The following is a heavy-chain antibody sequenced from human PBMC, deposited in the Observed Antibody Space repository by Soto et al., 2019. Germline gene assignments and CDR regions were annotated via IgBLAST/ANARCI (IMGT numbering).Heavy chain of an antibody. Sequence: ASVKVSCKASGYSFTRYGIGWARQAPGQGLEWMGWISANSGNTNYAQKFQGRVMMTTDTSTNTAYMDLRSLRSDDTAVYFCARLYSSTWAHFDHWGQGTLVTVSS. V-gene: IGHV1-18*01. D-gene: IGHD6-13*01. CDR1: GYSFTRYG. CDR3: ARLYSSTWAHFDH. CDR2: ISANSGNT. J-gene: IGHJ4*02.